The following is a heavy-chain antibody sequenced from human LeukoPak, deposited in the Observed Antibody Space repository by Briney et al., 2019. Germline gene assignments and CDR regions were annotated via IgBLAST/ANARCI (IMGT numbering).Heavy chain of an antibody. CDR2: IYYSGST. D-gene: IGHD5-12*01. J-gene: IGHJ4*02. CDR3: ARDSGYSTPYLFDY. Sequence: PSETLSLTCTVSGGSISSYYWSWIRQPPGKGLEWIGYIYYSGSTNYNPSLKSRVTISVDTSKNQFSLKLSSVTAVDTAVYYCARDSGYSTPYLFDYWGQGTLVTVSS. CDR1: GGSISSYY. V-gene: IGHV4-59*01.